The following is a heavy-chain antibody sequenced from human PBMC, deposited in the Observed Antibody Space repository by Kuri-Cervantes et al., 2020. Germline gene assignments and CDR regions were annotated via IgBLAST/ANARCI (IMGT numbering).Heavy chain of an antibody. J-gene: IGHJ6*02. CDR3: AKGKGDEIAVARYYYYGMDV. V-gene: IGHV3-9*01. Sequence: GGSLRLSCGASAFHFNDYAMKWVRQPPGKGLEWVPGIHWSSGTIAYADSVEGRITITRDNAKNSLYLQMNSLRAEDTALYYCAKGKGDEIAVARYYYYGMDVWGQGTTVTVSS. CDR2: IHWSSGTI. D-gene: IGHD6-19*01. CDR1: AFHFNDYA.